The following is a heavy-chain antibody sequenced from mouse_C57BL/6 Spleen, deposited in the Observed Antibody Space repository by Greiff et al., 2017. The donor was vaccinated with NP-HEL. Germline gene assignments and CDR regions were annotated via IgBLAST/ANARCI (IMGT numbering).Heavy chain of an antibody. CDR2: ISYDGSN. J-gene: IGHJ2*01. CDR3: ARGGDWEGFDY. CDR1: GYSITSGYY. D-gene: IGHD4-1*01. V-gene: IGHV3-6*01. Sequence: EVQLQQSGPGLVKPSQSLSLTCSVTGYSITSGYYWNWIRQFPGNKLEWMGYISYDGSNNYNPSLKNRISITRDTSKNQFFLKLNSVTTEDTATYDCARGGDWEGFDYWGQGTTLTVSS.